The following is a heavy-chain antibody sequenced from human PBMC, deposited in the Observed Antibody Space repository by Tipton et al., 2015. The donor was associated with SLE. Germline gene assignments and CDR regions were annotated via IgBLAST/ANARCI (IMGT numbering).Heavy chain of an antibody. CDR3: TRGYHIDF. V-gene: IGHV3-30-3*01. D-gene: IGHD5-12*01. J-gene: IGHJ4*02. CDR2: ISYDGSNT. CDR1: GFTFSNYA. Sequence: SLRLSCAASGFTFSNYAMHWVRQAAGKGLEWVALISYDGSNTYYAGSVKGRFTISRDNSKSTLDLQMKSLKTEDTALYYCTRGYHIDFWGQGTLVTVS.